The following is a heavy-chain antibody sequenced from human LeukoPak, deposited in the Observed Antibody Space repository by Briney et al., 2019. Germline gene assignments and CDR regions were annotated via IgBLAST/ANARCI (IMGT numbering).Heavy chain of an antibody. CDR2: FYRGDST. CDR1: GFTVSSSY. J-gene: IGHJ4*02. D-gene: IGHD2-15*01. V-gene: IGHV3-53*01. CDR3: AREVVSSPSYFDS. Sequence: GGSLRLSCAASGFTVSSSYMYWVRQAPGKGLEWVSFFYRGDSTYYAESVRGRFTISRDNSKNTLYLLMNSLIPEDAAVYYCAREVVSSPSYFDSWGQGTLVTVSS.